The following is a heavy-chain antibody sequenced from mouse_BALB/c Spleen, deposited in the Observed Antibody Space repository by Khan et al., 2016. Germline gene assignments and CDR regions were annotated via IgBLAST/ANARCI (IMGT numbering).Heavy chain of an antibody. CDR1: GYTFSDYE. J-gene: IGHJ2*01. V-gene: IGHV1-15*01. CDR2: LDPETGGT. Sequence: QVQLKQSGAELVRPGASVTLSCKASGYTFSDYEMHWVKQTPVHGLQWIGSLDPETGGTAYNQKFKGQATLTAGRSSSTSYMALRSLTSADSAVYYGTRNGIFYGTYDFDAWGQGTTRTVSS. CDR3: TRNGIFYGTYDFDA. D-gene: IGHD2-1*01.